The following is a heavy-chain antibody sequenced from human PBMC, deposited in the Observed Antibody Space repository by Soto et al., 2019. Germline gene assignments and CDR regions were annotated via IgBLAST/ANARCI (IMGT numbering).Heavy chain of an antibody. CDR1: GYTFTSYG. J-gene: IGHJ5*02. D-gene: IGHD3-22*01. CDR2: ISAYNGNT. CDR3: ARDSWSYYDSSGYSNWFDP. Sequence: ASVKVSCKASGYTFTSYGISWVRQAPGQRLEWMGWISAYNGNTNYAQKLQGRVTMTTDTSTSTAYMELRSLRSDDTAVYYCARDSWSYYDSSGYSNWFDPWGQGTLVTVSS. V-gene: IGHV1-18*01.